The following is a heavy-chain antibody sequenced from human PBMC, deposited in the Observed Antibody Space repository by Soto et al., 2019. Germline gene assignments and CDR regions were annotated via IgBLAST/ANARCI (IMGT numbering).Heavy chain of an antibody. J-gene: IGHJ6*02. V-gene: IGHV1-18*01. CDR3: AREPLVAAAGLYYYGMDV. CDR2: ISAYNGNT. CDR1: GYTFTSYG. D-gene: IGHD6-13*01. Sequence: ASVKVSCKASGYTFTSYGISWVRQAPGQGLEWMGWISAYNGNTNYAQKLQGRVTMTTDTSTSTAYMELRSLRSDDTAVYYCAREPLVAAAGLYYYGMDVWGQGTTVTLS.